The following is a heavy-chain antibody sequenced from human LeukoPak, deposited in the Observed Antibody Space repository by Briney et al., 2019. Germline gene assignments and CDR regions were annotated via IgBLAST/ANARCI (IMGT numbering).Heavy chain of an antibody. J-gene: IGHJ4*02. Sequence: ASVKVSCKASGYTFTSYGINWVRQATGQGLEWMGWMNPNSGNTGYAQKFQGRVTITRNTSISTAYMELSSLRSEDTAVYYCARGPHCSSTSCYRSSGWYGDYWGQGTPVTVSS. V-gene: IGHV1-8*03. D-gene: IGHD2-2*01. CDR1: GYTFTSYG. CDR3: ARGPHCSSTSCYRSSGWYGDY. CDR2: MNPNSGNT.